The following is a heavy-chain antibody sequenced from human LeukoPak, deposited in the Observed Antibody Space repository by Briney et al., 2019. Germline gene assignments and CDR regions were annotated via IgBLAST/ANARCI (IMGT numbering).Heavy chain of an antibody. CDR1: GYSFTSYW. CDR2: IYPGDSDT. D-gene: IGHD1-26*01. J-gene: IGHJ4*02. V-gene: IGHV5-51*01. CDR3: ARLLISGSIKSPGDY. Sequence: RGESLKISCKGSGYSFTSYWIGWVRQMPGKGLEWMGIIYPGDSDTRYSPSFQGQVTISADKSIGTAYLQWSSLRASDTAMYYCARLLISGSIKSPGDYWGQGTLVTVSS.